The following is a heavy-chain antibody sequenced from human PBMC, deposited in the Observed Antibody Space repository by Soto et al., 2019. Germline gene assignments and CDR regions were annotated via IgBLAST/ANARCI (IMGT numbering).Heavy chain of an antibody. CDR1: GFTFSSYS. J-gene: IGHJ3*02. CDR3: ARVGMRTSYAFDI. Sequence: VGSLRLSCAASGFTFSSYSMNWVRQAPGKGLEWVSYISSSSSTIYYADSVKGRFTIPRDNAKNSLYLQMNSLRAEDTAVYYCARVGMRTSYAFDIWGQGTMVTVSS. CDR2: ISSSSSTI. D-gene: IGHD1-1*01. V-gene: IGHV3-48*01.